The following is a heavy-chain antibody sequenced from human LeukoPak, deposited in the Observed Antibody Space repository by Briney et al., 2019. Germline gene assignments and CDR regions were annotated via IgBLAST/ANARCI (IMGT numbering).Heavy chain of an antibody. V-gene: IGHV3-53*04. CDR1: DFTVNSHD. D-gene: IGHD3-22*01. J-gene: IGHJ3*02. CDR3: ARDVRTDYYDSSGYHDAFDI. CDR2: IYTYGST. Sequence: GGSLRLSCAASDFTVNSHDMTWVRQAPGKGLEWVSVIYTYGSTYYADSVKGRFTISRHNSKNTLFLQMSSLRAEDTAVYYCARDVRTDYYDSSGYHDAFDIWGRGTMVTVSS.